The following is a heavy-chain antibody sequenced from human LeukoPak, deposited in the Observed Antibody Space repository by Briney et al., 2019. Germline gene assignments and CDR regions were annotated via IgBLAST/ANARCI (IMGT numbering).Heavy chain of an antibody. Sequence: GGSLRLSCAASGFTVSSNYMSWVRQAPGKGLEWVSVIYSGGSTYYADSVKGRFTISRDNSKNTLYLQMNSLRAEDTAVYCCARDSERAGGTDYWGQGTLVTVSS. CDR1: GFTVSSNY. CDR2: IYSGGST. CDR3: ARDSERAGGTDY. V-gene: IGHV3-53*01. J-gene: IGHJ4*02. D-gene: IGHD1-26*01.